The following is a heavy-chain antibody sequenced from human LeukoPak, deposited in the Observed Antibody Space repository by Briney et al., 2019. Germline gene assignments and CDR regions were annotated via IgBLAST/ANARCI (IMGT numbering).Heavy chain of an antibody. Sequence: PSETLSLTCAVYGGSFSGYYWSWIRQPPGKGLEWIGEINHSGSTNYNPSLKSRVTISVDTSKNQFSLKLSSVTAADTAVYYCARWILKRGNWFDPWGQGTLVTVSS. CDR3: ARWILKRGNWFDP. CDR1: GGSFSGYY. CDR2: INHSGST. V-gene: IGHV4-34*01. J-gene: IGHJ5*02. D-gene: IGHD3-9*01.